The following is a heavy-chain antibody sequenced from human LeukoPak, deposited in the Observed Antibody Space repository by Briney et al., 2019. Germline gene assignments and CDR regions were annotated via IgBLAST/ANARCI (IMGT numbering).Heavy chain of an antibody. D-gene: IGHD2-2*01. V-gene: IGHV4-34*01. CDR2: INHSGST. CDR3: ARGEVVVVPAAMAPPLDY. CDR1: GGSFSGYY. Sequence: PSGTLSLTCAVYGGSFSGYYWSWIRQPPGKGLEWIGEINHSGSTNNNPSLKSRVIISVDMSKNQFSLKLSSVTAADTAVYYCARGEVVVVPAAMAPPLDYWGQGTLVTVSS. J-gene: IGHJ4*02.